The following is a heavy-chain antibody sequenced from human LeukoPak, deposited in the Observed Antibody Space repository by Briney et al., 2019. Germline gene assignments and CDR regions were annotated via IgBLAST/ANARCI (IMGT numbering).Heavy chain of an antibody. V-gene: IGHV3-21*01. Sequence: GGSLRLSCAASGFTFSGYSMNWVRQAPGKGLEWVSSNSSSSSYIYYADSVKGRFTISRDNAKNSVYLQMNSLRAEDTAVYYCARDHRVDTAMVTPDYWGQGTLVTVSS. CDR3: ARDHRVDTAMVTPDY. CDR2: NSSSSSYI. D-gene: IGHD5-18*01. CDR1: GFTFSGYS. J-gene: IGHJ4*02.